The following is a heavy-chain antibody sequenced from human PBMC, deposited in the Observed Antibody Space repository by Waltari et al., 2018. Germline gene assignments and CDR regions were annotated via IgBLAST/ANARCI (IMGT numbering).Heavy chain of an antibody. V-gene: IGHV4-38-2*02. Sequence: QVQLQESGPGLVKPSATLSLTSAVSGYSLSRGSHWGSIRLPPGTGRGWLGSNYHSGSTYYNPSLKSRVTISVDTSKNQFSLKLSSVTAADTAVYYCARDQMTQRWFDPWGQGTLVTVSS. D-gene: IGHD2-21*02. CDR1: GYSLSRGSH. CDR2: NYHSGST. J-gene: IGHJ5*02. CDR3: ARDQMTQRWFDP.